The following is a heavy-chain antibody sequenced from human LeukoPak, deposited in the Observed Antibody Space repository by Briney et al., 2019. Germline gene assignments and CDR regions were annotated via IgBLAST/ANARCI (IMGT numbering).Heavy chain of an antibody. CDR1: GGSISSSSYY. V-gene: IGHV4-39*07. D-gene: IGHD3-10*01. Sequence: SETLSLTCTVSGGSISSSSYYWGWIRQPPGKGLEWIGSIYYSGSTYYNPSLKSRVTISVDTSKNQFSLKLSSVTAADTAVYYCARDSGIGFDYWGQGTLVTVSS. CDR3: ARDSGIGFDY. J-gene: IGHJ4*02. CDR2: IYYSGST.